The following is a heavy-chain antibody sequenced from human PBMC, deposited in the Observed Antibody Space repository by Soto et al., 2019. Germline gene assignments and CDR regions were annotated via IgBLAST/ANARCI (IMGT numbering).Heavy chain of an antibody. Sequence: SGSTLVNPTQALTLTCTFSGFSLSTSGVGVGGLRQPPGKALEWLALIYWNDHKRYTPSLKSRLTITKDTSKNQVVLTMTNMDPVDTATYYCAHRQGQGQWLVRRQVDWLDPWGQGTRGPSPQ. CDR2: IYWNDHK. V-gene: IGHV2-5*01. CDR3: AHRQGQGQWLVRRQVDWLDP. J-gene: IGHJ5*02. D-gene: IGHD6-19*01. CDR1: GFSLSTSGVG.